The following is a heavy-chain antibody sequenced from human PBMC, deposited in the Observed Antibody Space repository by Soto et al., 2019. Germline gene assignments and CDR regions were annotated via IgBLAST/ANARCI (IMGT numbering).Heavy chain of an antibody. CDR1: GINYNTYA. CDR3: ARAISGYVT. CDR2: INAGNGDT. D-gene: IGHD5-12*01. V-gene: IGHV1-3*01. J-gene: IGHJ1*01. Sequence: QVQLVQSGAEMKKPGASVKLSCKTSGINYNTYAIHWVRQAPGQGLEWMGWINAGNGDTRYSQNLQGRVTLTRDTCASTVYMDLDSLKSEDTGVYYCARAISGYVTWGQGTLVTVSS.